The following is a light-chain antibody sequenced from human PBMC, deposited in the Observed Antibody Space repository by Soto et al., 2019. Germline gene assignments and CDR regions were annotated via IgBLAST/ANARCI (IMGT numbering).Light chain of an antibody. CDR1: QSVSSN. Sequence: EIVMTQSPATLSVSPGEGATLSCRASQSVSSNLASYQQKPGQAPRLLIYGASTRATGIPARFSASGSGTEFTLTISTLQSEDFAVYYCQHYNDWPLTFGGGTKVEIE. CDR3: QHYNDWPLT. V-gene: IGKV3D-15*01. CDR2: GAS. J-gene: IGKJ4*01.